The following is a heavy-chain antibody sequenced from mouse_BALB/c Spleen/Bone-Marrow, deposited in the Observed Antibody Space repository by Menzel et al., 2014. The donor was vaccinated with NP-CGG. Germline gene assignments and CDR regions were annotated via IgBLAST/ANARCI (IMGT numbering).Heavy chain of an antibody. V-gene: IGHV4-1*02. J-gene: IGHJ1*01. D-gene: IGHD1-2*01. CDR2: INPDSSTI. Sequence: EVQVVESGGGLVQPGGSLKLSCAAPGFDFXRYWMTWVRQAPGKGLEWIGEINPDSSTINYTPSLKDKFIISRDNAKNTLYLQMSKVRSEDTALYYCARPGYYGYQGVWGAGTTVTVSS. CDR3: ARPGYYGYQGV. CDR1: GFDFXRYW.